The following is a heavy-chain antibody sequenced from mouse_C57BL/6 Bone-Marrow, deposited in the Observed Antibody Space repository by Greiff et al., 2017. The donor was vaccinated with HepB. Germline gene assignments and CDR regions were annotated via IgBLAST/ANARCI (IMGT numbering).Heavy chain of an antibody. CDR3: ARSSSLGYFDV. Sequence: VQLKQSGPELVKPGASVKISCKASGYTFTDYYMNWVKQSHGKSLEWIGDINPNNGGTSYNQKFKGKATLTVDKSSSTAYMELRSLTSEDSAVYYCARSSSLGYFDVWGTGTTVTVSS. CDR1: GYTFTDYY. V-gene: IGHV1-26*01. CDR2: INPNNGGT. J-gene: IGHJ1*03.